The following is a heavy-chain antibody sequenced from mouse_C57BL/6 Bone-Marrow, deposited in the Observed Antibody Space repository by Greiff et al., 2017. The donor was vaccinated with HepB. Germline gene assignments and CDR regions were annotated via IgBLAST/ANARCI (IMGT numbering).Heavy chain of an antibody. J-gene: IGHJ1*03. CDR2: ISTGGGST. Sequence: EVKLVESGGGLVQPGGSLKLSCAASGFTFSDYYMYWVRQTPEKRLEWVAYISTGGGSTYYPDTVKGRFTISRDNAKNTLYLQMSRLTSEATAMYYCARRGCYGSRRYFDVWGTGTTVTVSS. D-gene: IGHD1-1*01. CDR1: GFTFSDYY. V-gene: IGHV5-12*01. CDR3: ARRGCYGSRRYFDV.